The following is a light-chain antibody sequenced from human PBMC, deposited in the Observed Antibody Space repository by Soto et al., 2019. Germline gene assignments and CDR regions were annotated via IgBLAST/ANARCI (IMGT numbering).Light chain of an antibody. CDR1: QSVGSY. Sequence: EVVLTQSPATLSFSPGERATLSCRASQSVGSYLALYQQKPGQAPRLLIYDASDRATGIPARFSGSGSGTAFILTISSLEHEDFAGYYCTQRFIWPPVTFGGGTPVEIK. J-gene: IGKJ4*01. CDR3: TQRFIWPPVT. CDR2: DAS. V-gene: IGKV3-11*01.